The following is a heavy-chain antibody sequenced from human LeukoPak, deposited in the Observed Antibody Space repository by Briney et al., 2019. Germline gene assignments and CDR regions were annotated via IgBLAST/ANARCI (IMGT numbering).Heavy chain of an antibody. CDR2: IYPGDSDT. J-gene: IGHJ4*02. V-gene: IGHV5-51*01. CDR1: GYSFTSYW. CDR3: ARTYYYGSGSYRAFDY. D-gene: IGHD3-10*01. Sequence: NLGESLKISRKGSGYSFTSYWIGWVRQMPGKGLGWMGIIYPGDSDTRYSPSFQGQVTISADKSISTAYLQWSSLKASDTAMYYCARTYYYGSGSYRAFDYWGRGTLVTVSS.